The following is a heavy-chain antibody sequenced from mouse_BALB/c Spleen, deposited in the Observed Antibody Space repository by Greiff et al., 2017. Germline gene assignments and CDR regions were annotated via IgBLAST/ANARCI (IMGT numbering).Heavy chain of an antibody. CDR2: IDPSDSYT. CDR3: TRRRGNYYAMDY. Sequence: QVQLQQPGAELVKPGASVKMSCKASVYTFTSYWMHWVKQRPGQGLEWIGTIDPSDSYTSYNQKFKGKATLTVDTSSSTAYMQLSSLTSEDSAVYYCTRRRGNYYAMDYWGQGTSVTVSS. J-gene: IGHJ4*01. V-gene: IGHV1S127*01. CDR1: VYTFTSYW.